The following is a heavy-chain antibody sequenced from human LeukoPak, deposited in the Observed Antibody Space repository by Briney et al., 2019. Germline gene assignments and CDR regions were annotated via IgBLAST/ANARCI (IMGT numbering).Heavy chain of an antibody. CDR2: IYYSGST. CDR3: ARASPGFSRIPYYYYYYYMDV. D-gene: IGHD2-15*01. J-gene: IGHJ6*03. Sequence: SETLSLTCTVSGGSISSYYWSWIRQPPGKGLEWIGYIYYSGSTNYNPSLRSRVTISVDTSKNQFSLKLSSVTAADTAVYYCARASPGFSRIPYYYYYYYMDVWGKGTTVIVSS. CDR1: GGSISSYY. V-gene: IGHV4-59*01.